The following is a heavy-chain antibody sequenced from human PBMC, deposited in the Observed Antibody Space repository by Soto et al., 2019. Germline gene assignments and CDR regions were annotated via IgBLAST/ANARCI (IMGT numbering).Heavy chain of an antibody. V-gene: IGHV3-7*01. CDR2: IKDDGSRT. Sequence: GGSLRLSCATSGFIFSNYWMHWVRQAPEKGLEWVGNIKDDGSRTYYADSLKGRFTISRDNAKNTLYLQMNSLRAEDTAVYYCARVLDIVLVPAATDGSYGMDVWGQGTTVTAP. J-gene: IGHJ6*02. CDR3: ARVLDIVLVPAATDGSYGMDV. CDR1: GFIFSNYW. D-gene: IGHD2-2*01.